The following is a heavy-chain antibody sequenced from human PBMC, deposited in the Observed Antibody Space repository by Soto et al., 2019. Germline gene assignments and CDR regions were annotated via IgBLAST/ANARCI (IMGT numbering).Heavy chain of an antibody. CDR3: ARSVDTASPLDY. CDR1: GFTFSSYS. V-gene: IGHV3-21*01. Sequence: AGGSLRLSCAASGFTFSSYSMNWVRQAPGKGLEWVSSISSSSSYIYYADSVKGRFTISRDNAKNSLYLQMNSLRAEDTAVYYCARSVDTASPLDYWGQGTPVTV. D-gene: IGHD5-18*01. J-gene: IGHJ4*02. CDR2: ISSSSSYI.